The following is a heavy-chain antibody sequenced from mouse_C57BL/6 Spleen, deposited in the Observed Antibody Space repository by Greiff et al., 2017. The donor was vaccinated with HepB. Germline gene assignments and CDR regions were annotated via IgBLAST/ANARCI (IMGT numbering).Heavy chain of an antibody. V-gene: IGHV1-69*01. CDR2: IDPSDSYT. CDR1: GYTFTSYW. D-gene: IGHD2-5*01. CDR3: ARHYSNYWYFDV. J-gene: IGHJ1*03. Sequence: QVQLQQPGAELVMPGASVKLSCKASGYTFTSYWMHWVKQRPGQGLEWIGEIDPSDSYTNYNQKFKGKSTLTVDKSSSTAYMQLSSLTSEDSAVYDCARHYSNYWYFDVWGTATTVTVAS.